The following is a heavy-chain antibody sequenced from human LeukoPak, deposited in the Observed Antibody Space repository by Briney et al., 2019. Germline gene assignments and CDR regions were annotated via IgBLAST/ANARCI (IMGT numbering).Heavy chain of an antibody. J-gene: IGHJ3*02. CDR2: IFYSGST. CDR3: ARSSWDNGSGTGAFDI. D-gene: IGHD1-26*01. Sequence: PSETLSLTCTVSGASISSGDYYWSWVRQPPGKGLEWIGCIFYSGSTYYNPSLKSRVTLSVDTSKNQFSLEVNTVTAADTALYYCARSSWDNGSGTGAFDIWGQGTMVTVSS. V-gene: IGHV4-30-4*01. CDR1: GASISSGDYY.